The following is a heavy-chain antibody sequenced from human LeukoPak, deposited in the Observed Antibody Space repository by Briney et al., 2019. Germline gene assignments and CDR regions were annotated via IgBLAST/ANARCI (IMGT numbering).Heavy chain of an antibody. Sequence: SETLSLTCTVSGGSISSGGYYWSWIRQPPGKGLEWIGYIYHSGSTYYNPSLKSRVTISVDRSKNQFSLKLSSVTAADTAVYYCAREDGYNDYWGQGTLVTVSS. CDR3: AREDGYNDY. D-gene: IGHD5-24*01. CDR2: IYHSGST. J-gene: IGHJ4*02. V-gene: IGHV4-30-2*01. CDR1: GGSISSGGYY.